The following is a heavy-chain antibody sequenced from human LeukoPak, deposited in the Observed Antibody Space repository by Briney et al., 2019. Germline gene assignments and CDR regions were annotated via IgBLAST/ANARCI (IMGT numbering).Heavy chain of an antibody. CDR2: IIPIFGTA. V-gene: IGHV1-69*06. Sequence: AVKVSCMASGGTFSSYAISWVRQAPGQGLEWMGGIIPIFGTANYAQKFQGRVTITADKSTSTAYMELSSLRSEDTAVYYCARDNGEGDGYNSFFSGYYGMDVWGQGTTVTVSS. CDR1: GGTFSSYA. D-gene: IGHD5-24*01. CDR3: ARDNGEGDGYNSFFSGYYGMDV. J-gene: IGHJ6*02.